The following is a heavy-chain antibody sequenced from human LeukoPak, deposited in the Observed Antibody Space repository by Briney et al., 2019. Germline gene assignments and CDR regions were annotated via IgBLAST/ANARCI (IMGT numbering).Heavy chain of an antibody. CDR2: IYYSGST. D-gene: IGHD6-19*01. V-gene: IGHV4-39*01. J-gene: IGHJ4*02. Sequence: ASETLSLTCAVTGGSISSDSYYWAWIRQPPGKGLEWIASIYYSGSTYYNPSLKSRVTISVDTSRNQFSLKLSSVTAADTAVYYCASLAVAGLSEGYWGQGTLVIVSS. CDR1: GGSISSDSYY. CDR3: ASLAVAGLSEGY.